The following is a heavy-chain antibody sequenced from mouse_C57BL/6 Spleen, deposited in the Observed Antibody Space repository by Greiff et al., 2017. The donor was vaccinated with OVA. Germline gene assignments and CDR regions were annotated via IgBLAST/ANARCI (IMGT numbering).Heavy chain of an antibody. J-gene: IGHJ1*03. V-gene: IGHV1-54*01. CDR2: INPGSGGT. D-gene: IGHD3-1*01. CDR3: ARQLGGYFDV. CDR1: GYAFTNYL. Sequence: VKLQESGAELVRPGTSVKVSCKASGYAFTNYLIEWVKQRPGQGLEWIGVINPGSGGTNYNEKFKGKATLTADKSSSTAYMQLSSLTSEDSAVYFCARQLGGYFDVWGTGTTVTVSS.